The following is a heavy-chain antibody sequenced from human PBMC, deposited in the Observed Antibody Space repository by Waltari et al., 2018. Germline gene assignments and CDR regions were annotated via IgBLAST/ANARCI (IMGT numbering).Heavy chain of an antibody. J-gene: IGHJ3*02. D-gene: IGHD3-22*01. CDR1: GYTFTDYY. CDR2: INPNSGGT. CDR3: ATRDNEDYDSSGHRGGAFNI. Sequence: QVQLVQSGAEVKKHGASVTVSCKASGYTFTDYYMHWVRQAPGQGLEWMGRINPNSGGTNYTQKFQGRVTMTRDTSISTAYMELSRLRSDDTAVYYCATRDNEDYDSSGHRGGAFNIWGQGTMVSVSS. V-gene: IGHV1-2*06.